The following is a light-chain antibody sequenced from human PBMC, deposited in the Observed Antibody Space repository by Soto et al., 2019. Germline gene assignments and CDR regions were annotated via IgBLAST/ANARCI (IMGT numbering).Light chain of an antibody. CDR2: DSS. CDR3: QKYDSYSWK. Sequence: DIQMTHSPATLSASVLYIVTITFRSSQNIYTWLAWYQQKPGKAPKLLIYDSSSLQSGVPSRFSGSGSGTEFTLTITSLQPDDFATYSCQKYDSYSWKFGQGTKVDIK. CDR1: QNIYTW. V-gene: IGKV1-5*01. J-gene: IGKJ1*01.